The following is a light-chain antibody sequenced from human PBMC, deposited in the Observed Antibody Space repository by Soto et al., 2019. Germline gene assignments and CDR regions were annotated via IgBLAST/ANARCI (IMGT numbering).Light chain of an antibody. J-gene: IGKJ4*01. Sequence: DIQMTQSPSSLSASVGDRVTITCRASQSISSYLNWYQQKPGKAPKLLIYAASSLQSGVPSRFSGSGSGPDFTLTISSLQPEEFATYYCQQSYSTPLTVGGGTKVEIK. CDR2: AAS. CDR3: QQSYSTPLT. CDR1: QSISSY. V-gene: IGKV1-39*01.